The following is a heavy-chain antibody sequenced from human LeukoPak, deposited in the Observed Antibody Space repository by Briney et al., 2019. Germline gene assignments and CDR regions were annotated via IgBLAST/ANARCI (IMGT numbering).Heavy chain of an antibody. V-gene: IGHV4-34*01. CDR1: GESFSGYY. D-gene: IGHD2-2*01. CDR3: ARRAGVPDAKADWFDP. CDR2: MNHSGSA. J-gene: IGHJ5*02. Sequence: SSETLSLTCAVYGESFSGYYWSWIRQPPGKGLEWIGEMNHSGSANYNPSLKSRVTISVDTSKSQFSLKLSSVTAADTAVYYCARRAGVPDAKADWFDPWGQGTLVTVSS.